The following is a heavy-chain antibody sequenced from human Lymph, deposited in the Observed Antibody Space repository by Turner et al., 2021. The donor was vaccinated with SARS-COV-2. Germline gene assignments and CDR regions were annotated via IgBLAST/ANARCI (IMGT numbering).Heavy chain of an antibody. Sequence: QVQRVESGGGVVQPGRSLRLSCAASGLTFSSYAMHWVRQAPGKALECVSVISYDGSKEYYADSVKCRFTIFRDNSKNTLYLQLNSLRAEDTTVYYCARERHSSGWHFQIYYYYYYGMDVWGQGTTVTVSS. CDR2: ISYDGSKE. CDR1: GLTFSSYA. V-gene: IGHV3-30-3*01. D-gene: IGHD6-19*01. CDR3: ARERHSSGWHFQIYYYYYYGMDV. J-gene: IGHJ6*02.